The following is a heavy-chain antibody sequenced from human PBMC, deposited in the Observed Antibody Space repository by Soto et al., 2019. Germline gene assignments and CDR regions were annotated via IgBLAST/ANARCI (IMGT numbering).Heavy chain of an antibody. CDR2: IYYSGST. CDR3: ARRKSTTPTSALDY. V-gene: IGHV4-59*08. J-gene: IGHJ4*02. CDR1: GGSISSYY. Sequence: SETLSLTRTVSGGSISSYYWSWIRQPPGKGLEWIGYIYYSGSTNYNPSLKSRVTISVDTSKNQFSLKLSSVTAADTAVYYCARRKSTTPTSALDYWGQGTLVTVSS. D-gene: IGHD1-26*01.